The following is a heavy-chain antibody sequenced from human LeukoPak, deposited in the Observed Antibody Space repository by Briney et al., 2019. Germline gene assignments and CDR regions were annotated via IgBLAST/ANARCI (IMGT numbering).Heavy chain of an antibody. CDR2: ISYDGSNK. CDR1: GFTFSSYG. J-gene: IGHJ3*01. Sequence: GGSLRLSCAASGFTFSSYGMHWVRQAPGKGLEWVAVISYDGSNKYYADSVKGRFTISRDNSKNTLYLQMNSLRAEDTAVYYCAKGRSGSHVWGRGTMVTVSS. V-gene: IGHV3-30*18. CDR3: AKGRSGSHV. D-gene: IGHD1-26*01.